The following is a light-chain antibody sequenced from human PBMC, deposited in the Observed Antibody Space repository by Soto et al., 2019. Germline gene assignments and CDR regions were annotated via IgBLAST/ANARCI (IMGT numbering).Light chain of an antibody. Sequence: QSVLTQPASVSGSPGQSLTISCTGAGSDIGAYNYVSWYQQHPGKAPKLMIYEVSYRPSGVSNRFSGSKSGHTASLTISGLQPEDEADYYCSSFTDSSTVEVFGAGTKVTVL. CDR1: GSDIGAYNY. V-gene: IGLV2-14*01. J-gene: IGLJ1*01. CDR3: SSFTDSSTVEV. CDR2: EVS.